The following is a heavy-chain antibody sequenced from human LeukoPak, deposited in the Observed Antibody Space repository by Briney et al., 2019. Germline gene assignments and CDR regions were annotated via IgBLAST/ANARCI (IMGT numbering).Heavy chain of an antibody. J-gene: IGHJ4*02. V-gene: IGHV5-51*01. CDR3: ASGRSGSSPLFDY. CDR2: IYPGDSDT. D-gene: IGHD3-10*01. Sequence: GESLQISCKGSGYSFTSYWIGWVRQMPGKGLEWMGIIYPGDSDTRYSPSFQGQVTISADKSISAAYLQWSSLKASDTAMYYCASGRSGSSPLFDYWGQGTLVTVSS. CDR1: GYSFTSYW.